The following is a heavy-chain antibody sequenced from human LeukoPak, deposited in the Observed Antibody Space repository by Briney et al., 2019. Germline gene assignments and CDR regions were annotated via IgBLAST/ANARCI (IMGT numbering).Heavy chain of an antibody. CDR3: ARTSSGYSSEYFQH. Sequence: PGGSLRLSCAASGFIFSNFWMTWVRQAPGRGLEWVANIKQDGSEKSYVDSVKGRFTISRDNSKNTLYLQMNSLRAEDTAVYYCARTSSGYSSEYFQHWGQGTLVTVSS. J-gene: IGHJ1*01. V-gene: IGHV3-7*01. D-gene: IGHD5-12*01. CDR1: GFIFSNFW. CDR2: IKQDGSEK.